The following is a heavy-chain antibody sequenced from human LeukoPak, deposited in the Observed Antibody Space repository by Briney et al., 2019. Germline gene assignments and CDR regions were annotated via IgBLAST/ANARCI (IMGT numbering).Heavy chain of an antibody. CDR2: ISFTGNT. Sequence: PSETLSLTCTVSGGSISGYYWSWIRQSPGKRLEWIAYISFTGNTNYNPSLKSRVTISLDTSKTHFSLTLSSLTAADTAVYYCARSPPGWYYDNSGQYYFDTWGQGTLVTVSS. V-gene: IGHV4-59*08. D-gene: IGHD3-22*01. J-gene: IGHJ4*02. CDR1: GGSISGYY. CDR3: ARSPPGWYYDNSGQYYFDT.